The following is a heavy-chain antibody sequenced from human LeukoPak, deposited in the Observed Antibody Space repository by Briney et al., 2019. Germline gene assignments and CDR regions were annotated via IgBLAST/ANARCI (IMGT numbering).Heavy chain of an antibody. D-gene: IGHD2-15*01. J-gene: IGHJ5*02. CDR3: VRGGPSTWS. CDR1: GFTFKLYW. V-gene: IGHV3-74*01. Sequence: PGGSLRLSCAASGFTFKLYWMHWVRQVPGKRPVWVSRINDDGSDIIYADSVRGRFTISRDDAKNTVYLQMNNLRAEDTAVYYCVRGGPSTWSWGQGTLVTVSS. CDR2: INDDGSDI.